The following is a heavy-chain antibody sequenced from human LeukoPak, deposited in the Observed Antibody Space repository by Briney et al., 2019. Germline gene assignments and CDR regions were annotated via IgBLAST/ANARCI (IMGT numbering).Heavy chain of an antibody. Sequence: SETLSLTCAVYGGSFSGYYWSWIRQPPGKGLEWIGEINHSGSTNYNPSLKSRVTISVDTSKNQFSLKLSSVTAADTAVYYCAREQLLWFGELWGQGTLVTVSS. CDR3: AREQLLWFGEL. J-gene: IGHJ4*02. CDR1: GGSFSGYY. D-gene: IGHD3-10*01. V-gene: IGHV4-34*01. CDR2: INHSGST.